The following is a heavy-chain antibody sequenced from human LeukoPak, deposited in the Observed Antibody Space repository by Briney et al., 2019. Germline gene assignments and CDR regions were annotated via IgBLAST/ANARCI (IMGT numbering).Heavy chain of an antibody. D-gene: IGHD3-10*01. CDR1: GGSISSYY. CDR2: IYHSGST. J-gene: IGHJ6*02. V-gene: IGHV4-59*01. CDR3: AREAEDYYGSGSYPYYYYYYGMDV. Sequence: PSETLSLTCTVSGGSISSYYWSWIRQPPGKGLEWIGYIYHSGSTNYNPSLKSRVTISVDTSKNQFSLKLSSVTAADTSVYYCAREAEDYYGSGSYPYYYYYYGMDVWGQGTTVTVSS.